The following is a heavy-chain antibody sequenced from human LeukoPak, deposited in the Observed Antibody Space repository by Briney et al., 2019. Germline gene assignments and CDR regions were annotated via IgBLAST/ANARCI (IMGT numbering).Heavy chain of an antibody. Sequence: PSETLSLTCAVYGGSFSGYYWSWIRQPPGKGLEWIGEINHSGSTNYNPSLKSRVTISVDTSKNQFSLKLSSVTAADTAVYYCARAVARSPYYFDYWGQGTLVTVSS. J-gene: IGHJ4*02. D-gene: IGHD5-12*01. CDR1: GGSFSGYY. CDR3: ARAVARSPYYFDY. CDR2: INHSGST. V-gene: IGHV4-34*01.